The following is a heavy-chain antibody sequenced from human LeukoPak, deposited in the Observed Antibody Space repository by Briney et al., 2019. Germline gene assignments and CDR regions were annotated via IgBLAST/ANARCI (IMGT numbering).Heavy chain of an antibody. V-gene: IGHV4-61*05. CDR2: IYYSGST. Sequence: SETLSLTCTVSGGSISSSSYYWGWIRQPPGKGLEWIGYIYYSGSTNYNPSLKSRVTISVDTSKNQFSLELSSVTAADTAVYYCATTYYYDSSGYYGPPLFDYWGQGTLVTVSS. CDR3: ATTYYYDSSGYYGPPLFDY. J-gene: IGHJ4*02. D-gene: IGHD3-22*01. CDR1: GGSISSSSYY.